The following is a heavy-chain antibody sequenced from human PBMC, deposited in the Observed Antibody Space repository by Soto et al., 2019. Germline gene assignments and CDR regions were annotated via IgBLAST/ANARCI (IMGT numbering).Heavy chain of an antibody. D-gene: IGHD2-15*01. CDR3: AKKLGYCSGGSCYFDY. CDR2: ISGSGGST. V-gene: IGHV3-23*01. CDR1: GFTFSSYA. J-gene: IGHJ4*02. Sequence: GSLLLPGSTSGFTFSSYAMSWVRQAPGKGLEWVSAISGSGGSTYYADSVKGQFTISRDNSKNTLYLQMNSLRAEDTAVYYCAKKLGYCSGGSCYFDYWGQGTLVTVYS.